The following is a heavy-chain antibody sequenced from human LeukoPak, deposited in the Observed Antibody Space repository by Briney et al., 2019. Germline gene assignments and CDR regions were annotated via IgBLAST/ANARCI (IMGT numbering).Heavy chain of an antibody. D-gene: IGHD3-22*01. CDR1: GGSISSSSYY. CDR3: ARASTMIAPSIDY. Sequence: SETLSLTCTVSGGSISSSSYYWGWIRQPPGEGLEWIGSIYYSGSTHYNTSLKSRVTISVDTSKNQFSLKLSSVTAADTAVYYCARASTMIAPSIDYWGQGTLVTVSS. V-gene: IGHV4-39*07. CDR2: IYYSGST. J-gene: IGHJ4*02.